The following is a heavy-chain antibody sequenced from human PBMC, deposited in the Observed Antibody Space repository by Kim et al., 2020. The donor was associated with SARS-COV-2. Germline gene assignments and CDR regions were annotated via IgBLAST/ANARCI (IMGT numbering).Heavy chain of an antibody. CDR1: GGSFSVYY. D-gene: IGHD6-19*01. Sequence: SETLSLTCAVYGGSFSVYYWSWIRQPPGKGLEWIGEINHSGSTNNSPSLKSRVTISVDTSKNQFSLKLSSVTAADTAVYYCARGTRQWLVRGPYYYYMDVWGKGTTVTVSS. CDR2: INHSGST. J-gene: IGHJ6*03. CDR3: ARGTRQWLVRGPYYYYMDV. V-gene: IGHV4-34*01.